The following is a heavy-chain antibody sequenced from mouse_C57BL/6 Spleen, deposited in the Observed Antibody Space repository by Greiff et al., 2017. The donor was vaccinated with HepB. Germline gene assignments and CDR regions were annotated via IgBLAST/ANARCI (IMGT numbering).Heavy chain of an antibody. V-gene: IGHV5-4*03. CDR2: ISDGGSYT. Sequence: EVKLMESGGGLVKPGGSLKLSCAASGFTFSSYAMSWVRQTPEKRLEWVATISDGGSYTYYPDNVKGRFTRSRDNAKNNLYLQMSHLKSEDTAMYYCARITTVVEGNYFDYWGQGTTLTVSS. CDR1: GFTFSSYA. D-gene: IGHD1-1*01. J-gene: IGHJ2*01. CDR3: ARITTVVEGNYFDY.